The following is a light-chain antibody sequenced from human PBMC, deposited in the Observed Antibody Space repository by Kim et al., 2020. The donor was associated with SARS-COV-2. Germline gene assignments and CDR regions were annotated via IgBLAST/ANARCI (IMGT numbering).Light chain of an antibody. J-gene: IGKJ4*01. CDR3: QQYHHWPPLT. CDR2: GAA. V-gene: IGKV3-15*01. CDR1: QSMSSD. Sequence: VSPGERATPSCRASQSMSSDLAWYQQKPGQSPRLLSSGAAGRASGIPPRFSATGSGTEFSLTISSLQPEDVAVYYCQQYHHWPPLTFGGGTKVEI.